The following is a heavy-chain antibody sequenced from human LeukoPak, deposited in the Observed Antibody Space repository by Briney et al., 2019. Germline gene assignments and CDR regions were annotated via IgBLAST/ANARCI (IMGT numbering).Heavy chain of an antibody. V-gene: IGHV3-23*01. D-gene: IGHD6-6*01. CDR2: ISGSGGST. CDR1: GFTFSSHA. CDR3: AKDGDSSSSVLYNWFDP. J-gene: IGHJ5*02. Sequence: GGSLRLSCAASGFTFSSHAMSWVRQAPGKGLEWVSAISGSGGSTYYADSVKGRFTISRDNSKNTLYLQMNSLRAEDTAVYYCAKDGDSSSSVLYNWFDPWGQGTLVTVSS.